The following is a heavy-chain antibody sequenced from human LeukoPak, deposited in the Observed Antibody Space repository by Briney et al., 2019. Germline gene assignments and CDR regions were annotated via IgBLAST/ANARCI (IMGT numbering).Heavy chain of an antibody. CDR3: ARGPGEGLFDY. D-gene: IGHD3-16*01. CDR1: EFTSDNYG. Sequence: PAGSLRLSCTVSEFTSDNYGVSWVRQAPGKGLEWVAGINWNAGSTSYADSVKGRFPISRDNAKNSVFLQMNSLRAEDTALYYCARGPGEGLFDYWGQGTLVNVSS. J-gene: IGHJ4*02. CDR2: INWNAGST. V-gene: IGHV3-20*04.